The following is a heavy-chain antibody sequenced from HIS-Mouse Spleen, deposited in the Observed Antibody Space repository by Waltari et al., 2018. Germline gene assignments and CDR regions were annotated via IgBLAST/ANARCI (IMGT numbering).Heavy chain of an antibody. CDR3: AKDKHHAFDY. CDR1: GFTFSSYG. CDR2: ISYDGSNK. V-gene: IGHV3-30*18. J-gene: IGHJ4*02. Sequence: QVQLVESGGGVVQPGRSLRLSCAASGFTFSSYGMHWVSQDPGKGLEWVAVISYDGSNKYYADSGKGRFTISRDNSKNTLYLQMNSLRAEDTAVYYCAKDKHHAFDYWGQGTLVTVSS.